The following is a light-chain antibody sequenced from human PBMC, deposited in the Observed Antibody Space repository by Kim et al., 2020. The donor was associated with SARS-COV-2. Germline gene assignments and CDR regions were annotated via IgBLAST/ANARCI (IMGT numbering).Light chain of an antibody. CDR1: SSDVGGYNY. CDR2: DVS. CDR3: SSYTSSTVV. Sequence: PGQSITIACTGTSSDVGGYNYVSWYQQHPGKAPKLMISDVSNRPSGVSDRFSGSKSGNTASLTISGLQAEDEADYYCSSYTSSTVVFGGGTKLTVL. J-gene: IGLJ3*02. V-gene: IGLV2-14*03.